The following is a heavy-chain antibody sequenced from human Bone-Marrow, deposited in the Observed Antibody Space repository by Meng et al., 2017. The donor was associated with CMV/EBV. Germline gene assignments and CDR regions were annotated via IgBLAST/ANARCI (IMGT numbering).Heavy chain of an antibody. CDR3: ARDRGRQLTIRSDYYYYGMAV. D-gene: IGHD3-3*01. CDR2: INPSGGST. CDR1: GYTFTSYY. Sequence: ASVKVSCKASGYTFTSYYMHWVRQAPGQGLEWMGIINPSGGSTSYAQKFQGRVTMTRDTSTSTVYMELSSLRSEDTAVYYCARDRGRQLTIRSDYYYYGMAVWGQGTTVTVAS. V-gene: IGHV1-46*01. J-gene: IGHJ6*02.